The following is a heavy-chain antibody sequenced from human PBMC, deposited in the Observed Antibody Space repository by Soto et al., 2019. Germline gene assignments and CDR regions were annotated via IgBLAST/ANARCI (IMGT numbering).Heavy chain of an antibody. CDR3: ARVAVGATHDY. CDR1: GYTFASYY. J-gene: IGHJ4*02. Sequence: ASVKVSCKASGYTFASYYMHWVRQAPGQGLEWMGIINPSGGSTSYAQKFQGRVTMTRDTSTSTVYMELSSLRSEDTAVYYCARVAVGATHDYWGQGTLVTVYS. D-gene: IGHD1-26*01. CDR2: INPSGGST. V-gene: IGHV1-46*01.